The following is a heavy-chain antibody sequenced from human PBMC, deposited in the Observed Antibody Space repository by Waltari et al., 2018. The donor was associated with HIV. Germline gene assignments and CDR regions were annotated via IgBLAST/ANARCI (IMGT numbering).Heavy chain of an antibody. CDR3: ARSYGSGSYYVY. V-gene: IGHV3-53*01. Sequence: EVQLVESGGGLIQPGGSLRLSCAASGLTVSSNYMSWVRKAPGKGLEWVSVIYSGGSTYYAASVKGRFTSSRDNSKNTLYLQMNSLRAEDTAVYYCARSYGSGSYYVYWGQGTLVTVSS. D-gene: IGHD3-10*01. J-gene: IGHJ4*02. CDR2: IYSGGST. CDR1: GLTVSSNY.